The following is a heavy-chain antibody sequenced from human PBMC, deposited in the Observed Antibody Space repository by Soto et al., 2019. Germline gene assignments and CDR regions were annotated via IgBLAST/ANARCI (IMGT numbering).Heavy chain of an antibody. J-gene: IGHJ1*01. CDR1: GGSISSYY. CDR2: IYYSGST. V-gene: IGHV4-59*08. D-gene: IGHD2-15*01. Sequence: SETLSLTCTVSGGSISSYYWSWIRQPPGKGLEWIGYIYYSGSTNYNPSLKSRVTISVDTSKNQFSLKLSSVTAADTAVYYCAKGVVVAATYFQHWGQGTLVTVSS. CDR3: AKGVVVAATYFQH.